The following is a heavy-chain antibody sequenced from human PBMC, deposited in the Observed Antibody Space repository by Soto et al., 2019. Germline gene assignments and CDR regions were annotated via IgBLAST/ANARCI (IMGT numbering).Heavy chain of an antibody. V-gene: IGHV1-3*01. D-gene: IGHD6-19*01. CDR1: GYVFTNYA. CDR3: ARDIEASSGWRYYYGMDV. J-gene: IGHJ6*02. Sequence: ASVKVSCKASGYVFTNYAMHWVRQAPGQRLEWMGWINAGNGNTKYSQNFQGRVTITRDTSASTAYMELSSLRSEDTAVYYCARDIEASSGWRYYYGMDVWGQGTTVTVSS. CDR2: INAGNGNT.